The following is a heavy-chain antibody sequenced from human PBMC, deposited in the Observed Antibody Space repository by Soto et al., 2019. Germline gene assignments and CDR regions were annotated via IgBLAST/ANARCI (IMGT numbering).Heavy chain of an antibody. D-gene: IGHD3-9*01. CDR3: ARMKVDSYQFYYAMDV. Sequence: SGPTLVNPTQTLTLTCTFSGFSLSTSGVGVGWIRQPPGKALEWLALIFSDNEKSYSTSLQGRLTISKDTSGSQVVLSMTNVDPVDTATYYCARMKVDSYQFYYAMDVWGQGTTVTVSS. J-gene: IGHJ6*02. CDR1: GFSLSTSGVG. CDR2: IFSDNEK. V-gene: IGHV2-5*02.